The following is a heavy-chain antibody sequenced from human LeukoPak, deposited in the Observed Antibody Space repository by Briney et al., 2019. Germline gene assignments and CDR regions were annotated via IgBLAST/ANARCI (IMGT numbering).Heavy chain of an antibody. Sequence: SETLSLTCTVSGGPISSYYWSWIRQPAGKGLEWIGRIYTSGSTNYNPSLKGRVTMSVDTSKNQFSLKLSSVTAADTAVYYCATATRRAERIAAKVGNYYYGMDVWGQGTTVTVSS. CDR2: IYTSGST. CDR3: ATATRRAERIAAKVGNYYYGMDV. V-gene: IGHV4-4*07. D-gene: IGHD6-25*01. J-gene: IGHJ6*02. CDR1: GGPISSYY.